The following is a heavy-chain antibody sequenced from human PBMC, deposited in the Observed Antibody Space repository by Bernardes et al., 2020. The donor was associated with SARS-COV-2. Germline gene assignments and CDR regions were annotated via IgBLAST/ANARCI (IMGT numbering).Heavy chain of an antibody. CDR1: GFSFSSYS. CDR2: ISTGSTTI. D-gene: IGHD3-10*01. Sequence: GGSLRLSCAASGFSFSSYSMNWVRQAPGKGLEWVSYISTGSTTIYYADSVRGRFTISRDNAKNSLYLQINSLRADDTAVYYCARDRGDGSFDYWGQGTLVTVSS. J-gene: IGHJ4*02. V-gene: IGHV3-48*04. CDR3: ARDRGDGSFDY.